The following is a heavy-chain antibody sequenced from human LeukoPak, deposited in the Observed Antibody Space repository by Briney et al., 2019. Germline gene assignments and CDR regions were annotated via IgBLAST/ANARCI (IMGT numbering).Heavy chain of an antibody. CDR3: AREDLSIYSSRDY. CDR1: GGSISSSSYY. V-gene: IGHV4-39*07. J-gene: IGHJ4*02. D-gene: IGHD6-13*01. Sequence: SETLSLTCTVSGGSISSSSYYWGWIRQPPGKGLEWIGSIYYSGSTYYNPSLKSRVTISVDTSKNQFSLNLNSVTAADTAVYYCAREDLSIYSSRDYWGQGTLVTVSS. CDR2: IYYSGST.